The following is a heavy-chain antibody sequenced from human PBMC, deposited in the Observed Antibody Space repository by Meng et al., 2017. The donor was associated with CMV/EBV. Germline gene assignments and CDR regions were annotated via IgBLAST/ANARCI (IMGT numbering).Heavy chain of an antibody. Sequence: SETLSLTCAVYGGSFSGYNWSWIRQPPGKGLEWIGEINHSGSTNYNPSLKSRVTISVDTSKNQFSLKLSSVTAADTAVYYCARVARITMVRGQWGGDYWGQGTLVTVSS. CDR3: ARVARITMVRGQWGGDY. J-gene: IGHJ4*02. CDR1: GGSFSGYN. CDR2: INHSGST. V-gene: IGHV4-34*01. D-gene: IGHD3-10*01.